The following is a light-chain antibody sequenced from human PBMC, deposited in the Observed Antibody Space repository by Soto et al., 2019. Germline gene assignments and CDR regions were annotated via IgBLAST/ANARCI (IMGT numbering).Light chain of an antibody. CDR1: QSLLHSNGYNY. J-gene: IGKJ2*01. V-gene: IGKV2-28*01. CDR2: LGS. Sequence: DIVMTQSPLSLPVTPGEPASISCRSSQSLLHSNGYNYLDWYLQKPGQSPQLLIYLGSNRASGVPDRFSGGGSGPDFTLKISRVEAEDVGVFCCMQALQSPYTFGRGTELEIK. CDR3: MQALQSPYT.